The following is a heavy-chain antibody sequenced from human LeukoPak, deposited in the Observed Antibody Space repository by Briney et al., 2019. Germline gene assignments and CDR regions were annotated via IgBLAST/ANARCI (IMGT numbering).Heavy chain of an antibody. J-gene: IGHJ3*02. D-gene: IGHD3-22*01. V-gene: IGHV3-53*01. CDR2: IYSGGST. Sequence: GGSLRLSCAASGFTVSSNYMSWVRQAPGKGLEWVSVIYSGGSTYYADSVKGRFTISRDNSKNTLYLQMNSLRAEDTAVYYCAREYYYDSSGFRGAFDIWGQGTMVTVSS. CDR3: AREYYYDSSGFRGAFDI. CDR1: GFTVSSNY.